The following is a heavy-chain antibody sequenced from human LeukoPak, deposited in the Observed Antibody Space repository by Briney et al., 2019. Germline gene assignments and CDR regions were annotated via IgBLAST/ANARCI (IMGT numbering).Heavy chain of an antibody. V-gene: IGHV4-39*01. CDR1: GGSISSGSYY. D-gene: IGHD4-23*01. J-gene: IGHJ3*02. Sequence: SQTLSLTCTVSGGSISSGSYYWGWIRQPPGKGLEWIGSIYYSGSTYYNPSLKSRVTISVDTSKNQFSLKLSSVTAADTAVYYCARPLYGGNSVLSLDAFDIWGQGTMVTVSS. CDR2: IYYSGST. CDR3: ARPLYGGNSVLSLDAFDI.